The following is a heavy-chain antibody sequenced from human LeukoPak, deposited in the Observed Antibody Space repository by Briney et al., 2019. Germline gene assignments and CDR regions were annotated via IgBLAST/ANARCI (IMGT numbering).Heavy chain of an antibody. J-gene: IGHJ6*04. V-gene: IGHV3-7*03. D-gene: IGHD2-2*01. CDR1: GFPFSSYW. CDR3: ARAPIVVVPAAIRGSGMDV. CDR2: IKQDGSEK. Sequence: GGSLRLSCAASGFPFSSYWMSWVRQAPGKGLEWVANIKQDGSEKYYVDSVKGRFTISRDNAKNSLYLQMNSLRAEDTAVYYCARAPIVVVPAAIRGSGMDVWGKGTTVTVSS.